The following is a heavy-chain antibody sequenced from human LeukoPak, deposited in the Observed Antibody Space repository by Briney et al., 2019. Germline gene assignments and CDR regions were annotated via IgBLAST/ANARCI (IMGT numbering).Heavy chain of an antibody. CDR1: GFTFSSYA. CDR2: ISGSGTDT. J-gene: IGHJ4*02. V-gene: IGHV3-23*01. CDR3: AKGGGSSCYSPSDY. Sequence: GGSLRLSCGGSGFTFSSYAMSLVRQAPGKGLEWVSAISGSGTDTFYANSVKGRFTISRDNPKNTLYLQMNSLRAEDTAVYYCAKGGGSSCYSPSDYWGQGTLVTVSS. D-gene: IGHD2-15*01.